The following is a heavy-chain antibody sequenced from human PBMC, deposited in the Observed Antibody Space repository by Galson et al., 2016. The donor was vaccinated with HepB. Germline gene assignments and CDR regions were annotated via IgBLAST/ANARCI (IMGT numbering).Heavy chain of an antibody. D-gene: IGHD6-13*01. V-gene: IGHV3-23*01. J-gene: IGHJ4*02. CDR3: AKVVAASGHVFDY. CDR1: GFAFSTYA. Sequence: SLRLSCAASGFAFSTYAMTWVRQAPGKGLEWLSGISGSGGHTYYADSVKGRFTISRDNSKMSLYLQMNSLRVEDTAFYYCAKVVAASGHVFDYWGQGTLVTVSS. CDR2: ISGSGGHT.